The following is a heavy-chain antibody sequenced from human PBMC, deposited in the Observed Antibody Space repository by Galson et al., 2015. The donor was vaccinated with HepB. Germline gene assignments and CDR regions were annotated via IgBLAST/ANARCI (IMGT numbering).Heavy chain of an antibody. CDR3: ARLPRDLTRLVVGGYWYFDL. J-gene: IGHJ2*01. V-gene: IGHV4-39*01. D-gene: IGHD3-22*01. CDR2: LYYSGST. Sequence: SETLSLTCTVSGGSISSISYYWGWIRQPPGKGLEWIGSLYYSGSTYYNPSLKSRVTISVDTSKNQFSLNLSSVTAADTAVYYCARLPRDLTRLVVGGYWYFDLWGRGTLVTVSS. CDR1: GGSISSISYY.